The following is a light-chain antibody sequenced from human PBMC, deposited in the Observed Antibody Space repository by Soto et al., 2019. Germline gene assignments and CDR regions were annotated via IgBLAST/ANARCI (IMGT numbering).Light chain of an antibody. CDR3: SSYTSNSTWV. J-gene: IGLJ3*02. CDR2: DVS. Sequence: QSVLTQPASLSGSPGQSITMSCTGTSRDIGGYNYVSWYQQHPGKAPKLMIYDVSNRPSGVSNRFSGSKSGNTASLTISGLQAEDEADYSCSSYTSNSTWVFGGGTKLTVL. V-gene: IGLV2-14*03. CDR1: SRDIGGYNY.